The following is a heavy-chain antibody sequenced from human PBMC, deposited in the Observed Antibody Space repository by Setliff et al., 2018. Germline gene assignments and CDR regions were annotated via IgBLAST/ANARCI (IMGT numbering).Heavy chain of an antibody. Sequence: SVKVSCKASGGTFRSYGIGWVRQAPGQGLEWMGGIIPNSGTTSYAQKFQGRVTITTDESTNTAYMELSTLRSDDTAVFYCAREVVVVKSAINYYYYMDVWGKGTTVTVSS. CDR3: AREVVVVKSAINYYYYMDV. CDR2: IIPNSGTT. J-gene: IGHJ6*03. D-gene: IGHD2-2*01. CDR1: GGTFRSYG. V-gene: IGHV1-69*05.